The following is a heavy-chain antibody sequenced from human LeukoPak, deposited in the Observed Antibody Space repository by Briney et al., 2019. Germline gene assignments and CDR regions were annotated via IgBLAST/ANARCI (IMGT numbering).Heavy chain of an antibody. J-gene: IGHJ6*04. D-gene: IGHD3-10*02. CDR3: AELGITMIGGV. CDR1: GFTFSSYS. V-gene: IGHV3-48*04. Sequence: GGSLRLSCAASGFTFSSYSMNWVRQAPGKGLERVSYISSSGSTIYYSDSVKGRFTISRDNAKNSLYLQMNSLRAEDTAVYYCAELGITMIGGVWGKGTTVTISS. CDR2: ISSSGSTI.